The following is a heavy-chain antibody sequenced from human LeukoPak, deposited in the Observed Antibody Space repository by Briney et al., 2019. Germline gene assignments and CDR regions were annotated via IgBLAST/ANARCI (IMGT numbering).Heavy chain of an antibody. J-gene: IGHJ4*02. CDR3: AKDGSGQNSIAAAVMRIDY. CDR2: ISGSGGST. Sequence: GGSLRLSCAASGFTFSSYAMSWVRQAPGKGLEWVSAISGSGGSTYYADSVKGRFTISRDNSKNTLYLQINSLRAEDTAVYYCAKDGSGQNSIAAAVMRIDYWGQGTLVTVSS. V-gene: IGHV3-23*01. D-gene: IGHD6-13*01. CDR1: GFTFSSYA.